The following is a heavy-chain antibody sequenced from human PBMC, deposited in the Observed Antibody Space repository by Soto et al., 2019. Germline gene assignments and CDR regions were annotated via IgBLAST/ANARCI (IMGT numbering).Heavy chain of an antibody. D-gene: IGHD2-15*01. J-gene: IGHJ4*02. V-gene: IGHV1-69*05. Sequence: QVQLVQSGAEVKKPGSSVKVSCKASGGTFSSYAISWVRQAPGQGLEWMGGIIPICGTANYAQKFQGRVTINTAEYTSTGHMDMSNLRSEVRAVDYCAGEGVRGTPCFYWGPGTLVTVS. CDR1: GGTFSSYA. CDR2: IIPICGTA. CDR3: AGEGVRGTPCFY.